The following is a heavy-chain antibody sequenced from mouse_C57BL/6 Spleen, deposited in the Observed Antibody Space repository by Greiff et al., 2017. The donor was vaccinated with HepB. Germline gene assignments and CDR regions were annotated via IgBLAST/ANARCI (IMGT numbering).Heavy chain of an antibody. CDR3: ARLPFITGY. CDR1: GFTFSSYG. CDR2: ISSGGSYT. Sequence: EVKLMESGGDLVKPGGSLKLSCAASGFTFSSYGMSWVRQTPDKRLEWVATISSGGSYTYYPDSVKGRFTISRDNAKNTLYLQMSSLKSEDTAMYYCARLPFITGYWGQGTTLTVSS. D-gene: IGHD1-1*01. V-gene: IGHV5-6*01. J-gene: IGHJ2*01.